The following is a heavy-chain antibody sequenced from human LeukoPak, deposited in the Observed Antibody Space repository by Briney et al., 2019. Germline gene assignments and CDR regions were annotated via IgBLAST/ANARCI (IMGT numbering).Heavy chain of an antibody. CDR2: IIPIFGTA. CDR1: GGTFSSYA. V-gene: IGHV1-69*01. Sequence: GSSVKVSCKASGGTFSSYAISWVRQAPGQGLEWMGGIIPIFGTANYAQKFQGRVTITADESTSTAYMELSSLRSEDTAVYYCAKRGPGTGYYHDDAFDIWGQGTMVTVSS. D-gene: IGHD3-22*01. J-gene: IGHJ3*02. CDR3: AKRGPGTGYYHDDAFDI.